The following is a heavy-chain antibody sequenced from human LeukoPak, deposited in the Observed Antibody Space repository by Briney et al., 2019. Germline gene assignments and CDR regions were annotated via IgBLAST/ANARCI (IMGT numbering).Heavy chain of an antibody. CDR2: ISYSGSA. D-gene: IGHD2-15*01. CDR1: GGSVSSGLNK. Sequence: SETLSLTCTVSGGSVSSGLNKWSWIRQPPGKGLEWIGDISYSGSATYNPSLRSRVTISVDTSTNQFSLTLGSVTAADTAVYYCATEAECSGGTCYSYGWFDPWGQGTQVIVSS. J-gene: IGHJ5*02. CDR3: ATEAECSGGTCYSYGWFDP. V-gene: IGHV4-61*01.